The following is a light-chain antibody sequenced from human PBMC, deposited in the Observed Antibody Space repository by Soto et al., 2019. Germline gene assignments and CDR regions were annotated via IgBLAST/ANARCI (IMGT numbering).Light chain of an antibody. CDR2: GAS. J-gene: IGKJ1*01. V-gene: IGKV3-20*01. CDR1: QSVTYDQ. Sequence: EIVLTQSTDTLSLSPGERATLSCRASQSVTYDQLAWYRQTPGQAPRLLIYGASSRAAGIPDRFSGSGSGTDFTLTISRLEPEDFVVYHCQQYGDLPPTFGQGTMVDIK. CDR3: QQYGDLPPT.